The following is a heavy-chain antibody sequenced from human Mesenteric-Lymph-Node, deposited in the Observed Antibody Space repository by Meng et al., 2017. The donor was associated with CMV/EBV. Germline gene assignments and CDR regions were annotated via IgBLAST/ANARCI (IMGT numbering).Heavy chain of an antibody. D-gene: IGHD3-3*01. CDR2: IYYSGST. J-gene: IGHJ5*02. CDR3: ARDMQDYDFWSGYFKAQGWFDP. V-gene: IGHV4-59*01. Sequence: SYYWSWIRQPPGKGLEWIGYIYYSGSTNYNPSLKSRVTISVDTSKNQFSLKLSSVTAADTAVYYCARDMQDYDFWSGYFKAQGWFDPWGQGTLVTVSS. CDR1: SYY.